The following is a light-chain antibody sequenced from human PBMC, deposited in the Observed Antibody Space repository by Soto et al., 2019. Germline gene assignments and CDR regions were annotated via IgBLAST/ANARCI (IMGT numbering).Light chain of an antibody. V-gene: IGLV1-47*01. CDR2: RDS. Sequence: QSVLTQPPSASGTPGQRVTISCSESSSSIGSNYIYWYQQLPGTAPKLLIYRDSQRPSGVPDRFSGSKSGTSASLAISGLRSEDEDDYYCAAWDDSLRGWVFGGGTKLTV. J-gene: IGLJ3*02. CDR3: AAWDDSLRGWV. CDR1: SSSIGSNY.